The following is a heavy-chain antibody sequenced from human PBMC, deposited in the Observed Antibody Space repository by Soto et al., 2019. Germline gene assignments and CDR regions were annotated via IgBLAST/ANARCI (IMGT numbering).Heavy chain of an antibody. J-gene: IGHJ4*02. CDR1: GFTFSSYG. D-gene: IGHD5-18*01. Sequence: QAQLVESGGGVVKPGRSLRLSCAASGFTFSSYGMHWVSQAQGTGLEWVAVVSYDGGLQHYADSVKGRFTISRDNSKNIVLLQMNSLRAEDTAVYYCVSDRGYGHASVPYSWGQGTLVSVSS. CDR2: VSYDGGLQ. CDR3: VSDRGYGHASVPYS. V-gene: IGHV3-30*03.